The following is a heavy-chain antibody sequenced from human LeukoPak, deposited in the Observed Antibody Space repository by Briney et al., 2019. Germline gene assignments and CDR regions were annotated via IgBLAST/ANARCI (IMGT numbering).Heavy chain of an antibody. D-gene: IGHD4-11*01. CDR2: IGAGGTYT. CDR3: AKDLDYTTYGYYFDY. Sequence: GDPLSLLCTASGFPFCSYVMMGPPHAPGKGVECFSCIGAGGTYTYYAASVKGRFTIFRDNSRNTLYLQMNSLRADDTAVYYCAKDLDYTTYGYYFDYWGQGTLVTVSS. J-gene: IGHJ4*02. CDR1: GFPFCSYV. V-gene: IGHV3-23*01.